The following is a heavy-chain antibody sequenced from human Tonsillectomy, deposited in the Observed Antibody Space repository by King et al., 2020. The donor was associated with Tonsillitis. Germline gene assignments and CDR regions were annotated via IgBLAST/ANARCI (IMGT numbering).Heavy chain of an antibody. D-gene: IGHD2-2*01. Sequence: VQLVESGGGVVQPGRPLRLSCVASGFTFRSYGMHWVRQAPDKGLEWGAVIWYDGNNKYYSDSVKGRFTISRDNSKNTRYLQMDGLRAEDTAVYYCARDRGLYCSSTSCPYYMDVWGKGSTVTVSS. CDR2: IWYDGNNK. J-gene: IGHJ6*03. V-gene: IGHV3-33*08. CDR3: ARDRGLYCSSTSCPYYMDV. CDR1: GFTFRSYG.